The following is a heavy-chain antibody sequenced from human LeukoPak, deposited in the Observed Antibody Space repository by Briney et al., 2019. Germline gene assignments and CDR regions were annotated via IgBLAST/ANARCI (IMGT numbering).Heavy chain of an antibody. CDR1: GGSFSGYY. V-gene: IGHV4-34*01. CDR3: ARGLRITMIVVVLDAFDI. Sequence: PSETLSLTCAVYGGSFSGYYWSWIRQPPGKGLEWIGEISHSGSTNYNPSLKSRVTISVDTSKNQFSLKLSSVTAADTAVYYCARGLRITMIVVVLDAFDIWGQGTMVTVSS. CDR2: ISHSGST. D-gene: IGHD3-22*01. J-gene: IGHJ3*02.